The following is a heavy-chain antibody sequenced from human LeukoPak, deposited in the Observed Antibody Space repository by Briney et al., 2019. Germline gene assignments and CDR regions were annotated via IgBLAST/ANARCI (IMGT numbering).Heavy chain of an antibody. CDR1: GFTFINYA. D-gene: IGHD3-10*01. Sequence: PGGSLRLSCAASGFTFINYAMHWVRQAPGKGLEWVAVISFDGSIKYYADSVKGRLTISRDNSKNTLYLQMNSLRVEDTAVYYCAKVARGDAFDIWGQGTMVTVSS. J-gene: IGHJ3*02. V-gene: IGHV3-30*18. CDR2: ISFDGSIK. CDR3: AKVARGDAFDI.